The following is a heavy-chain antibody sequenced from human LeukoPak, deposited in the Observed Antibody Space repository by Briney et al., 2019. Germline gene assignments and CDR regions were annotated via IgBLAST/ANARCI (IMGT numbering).Heavy chain of an antibody. J-gene: IGHJ4*02. Sequence: GGSLRLSCAASGFTFAVYGMSWVRQAPGKGLEWVAYITCSGNNTYYADSVKGRFTISRDNARNSLYLHMNSLRAEDTSVYYCASDPELGPTVFDCWGQGTLVTVSS. CDR2: ITCSGNNT. CDR3: ASDPELGPTVFDC. V-gene: IGHV3-21*05. D-gene: IGHD1-26*01. CDR1: GFTFAVYG.